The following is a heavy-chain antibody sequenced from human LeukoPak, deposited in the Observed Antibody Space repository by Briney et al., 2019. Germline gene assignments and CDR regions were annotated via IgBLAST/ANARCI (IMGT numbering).Heavy chain of an antibody. V-gene: IGHV3-66*02. CDR2: IYTGGNT. D-gene: IGHD4-17*01. CDR3: AGRDGGDYPYFDY. Sequence: GGSLRLSCAASGFTDNRKSMTWVTHASGRGLEGGSFIYTGGNTYCADSVQGRFTVSRDNTKNTLYLQMNSLRDEDTAVYRCAGRDGGDYPYFDYWGPGTLVTVSS. J-gene: IGHJ4*02. CDR1: GFTDNRKS.